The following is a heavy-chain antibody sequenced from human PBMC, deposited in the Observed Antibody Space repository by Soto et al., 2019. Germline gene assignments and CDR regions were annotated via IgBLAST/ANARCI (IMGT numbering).Heavy chain of an antibody. V-gene: IGHV4-59*08. CDR1: GGSISSYY. CDR3: ARGEFYDTGGFVAFDS. J-gene: IGHJ4*02. Sequence: SETLSLTCTVSGGSISSYYWSWIRQPPGKGLESIGYIDYSGSNIYNPSLKSRVTISEDTSNNQFSLRLSSVTAADTAIYYCARGEFYDTGGFVAFDSWGQGILVTVSS. CDR2: IDYSGSN. D-gene: IGHD3-22*01.